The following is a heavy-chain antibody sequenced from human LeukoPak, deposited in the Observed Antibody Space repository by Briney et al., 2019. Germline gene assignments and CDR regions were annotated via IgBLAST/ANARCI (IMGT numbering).Heavy chain of an antibody. CDR3: ASVYGRAYFDY. J-gene: IGHJ4*02. CDR2: IYYSGST. CDR1: GGSISSSSYY. D-gene: IGHD3-10*01. V-gene: IGHV4-39*01. Sequence: PSETLSLTCTVSGGSISSSSYYWGWIRPPPGKGLEWIGSIYYSGSTYYNPSLKSRVTISVDTSKNQFSLKLSSVTAADTAVYYCASVYGRAYFDYWGQGTLVTVSS.